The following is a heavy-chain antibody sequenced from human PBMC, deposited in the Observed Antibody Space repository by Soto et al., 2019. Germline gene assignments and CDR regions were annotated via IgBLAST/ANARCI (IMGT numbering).Heavy chain of an antibody. Sequence: EVQLLESGGALVQPGGSLRLSCAASGFTFSSYAMSWVRQAPGKGLEWVSAISGSGGSTYYADSVKGRFTISRDNSKNTLYLQMNSLRAEDTAVYYCAKDPSHYYGSGSSPFNYSGQGTLVTVTS. D-gene: IGHD3-10*01. J-gene: IGHJ4*02. CDR3: AKDPSHYYGSGSSPFNY. V-gene: IGHV3-23*01. CDR2: ISGSGGST. CDR1: GFTFSSYA.